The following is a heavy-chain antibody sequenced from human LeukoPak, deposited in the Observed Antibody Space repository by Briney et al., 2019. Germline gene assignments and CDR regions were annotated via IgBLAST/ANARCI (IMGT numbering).Heavy chain of an antibody. CDR1: GLTFRTYW. J-gene: IGHJ4*02. CDR3: ARDGGLNTYFDY. Sequence: GGSLRLSCAASGLTFRTYWMGWVRQAPGKGLEWVANTKPDGSAEYYADSVRGRFTTSRDNANNFLYLRMNSLRAEDTAVYYCARDGGLNTYFDYWGQGTLVTVSS. V-gene: IGHV3-7*01. D-gene: IGHD2-15*01. CDR2: TKPDGSAE.